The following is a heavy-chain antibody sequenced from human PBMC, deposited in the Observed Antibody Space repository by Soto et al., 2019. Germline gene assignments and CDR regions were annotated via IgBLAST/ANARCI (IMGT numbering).Heavy chain of an antibody. CDR1: GFTFSSYG. V-gene: IGHV3-33*01. J-gene: IGHJ5*02. Sequence: GGSLRLSCAASGFTFSSYGMHWVRQAPGKGLEWVAVIWYDGSNKYYADSVKGRFTISRDNSKNTLYLQMNSLRAEDTAVYYCARDGYGSGKKNWFDPWGQGTLVTVLL. D-gene: IGHD3-10*01. CDR3: ARDGYGSGKKNWFDP. CDR2: IWYDGSNK.